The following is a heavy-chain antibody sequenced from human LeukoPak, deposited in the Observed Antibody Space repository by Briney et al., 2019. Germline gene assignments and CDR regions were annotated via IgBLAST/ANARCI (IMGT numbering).Heavy chain of an antibody. CDR3: ARHFRDRGPAQPDFDY. CDR2: IHYSGTT. D-gene: IGHD2-2*01. J-gene: IGHJ4*02. CDR1: GGSISSGGYY. Sequence: PSETLSLTCTVSGGSISSGGYYWSWIRQPPGKGLEWIAYIHYSGTTNYNPSLKSRVTISVDTSQNQFSLSLSSVTAADTAVYYCARHFRDRGPAQPDFDYWGQGTLVTVSS. V-gene: IGHV4-61*08.